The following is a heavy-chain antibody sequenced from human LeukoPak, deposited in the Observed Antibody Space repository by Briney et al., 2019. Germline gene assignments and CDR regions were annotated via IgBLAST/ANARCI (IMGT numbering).Heavy chain of an antibody. CDR3: ASHFVCSSTSCLDY. D-gene: IGHD2-2*01. Sequence: PGGSLRLSCAASGFTVSSNYMTWVRQAPGKGLEWVSITYSGGSTYYADSVKGRFTISRDNSKNTLYLQMNSLRVEDTAVYYCASHFVCSSTSCLDYWGQGTLVTVSS. J-gene: IGHJ4*02. CDR2: TYSGGST. CDR1: GFTVSSNY. V-gene: IGHV3-53*01.